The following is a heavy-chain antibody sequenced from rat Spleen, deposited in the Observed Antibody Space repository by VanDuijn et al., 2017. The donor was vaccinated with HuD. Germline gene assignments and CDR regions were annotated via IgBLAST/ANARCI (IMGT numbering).Heavy chain of an antibody. CDR1: GFTFSNYG. V-gene: IGHV5-19*01. D-gene: IGHD1-12*02. J-gene: IGHJ1*01. Sequence: EVQLVESGGGLVQPGRSLKLSCAASGFTFSNYGMHWIRQAPTKGLEWVASIGTGGVNTYYRDSVKGRFTISRDNAKSTLYLQMNSLRSEDTATYYCTRAYYDGGYGYFDFWGPGTMVTVSS. CDR2: IGTGGVNT. CDR3: TRAYYDGGYGYFDF.